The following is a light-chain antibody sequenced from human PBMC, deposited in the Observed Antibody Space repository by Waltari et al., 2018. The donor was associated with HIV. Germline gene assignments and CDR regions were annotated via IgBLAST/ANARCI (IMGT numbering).Light chain of an antibody. CDR1: QSVRSK. CDR2: DAS. V-gene: IGKV3-15*01. CDR3: QQYHNWPPVT. J-gene: IGKJ4*01. Sequence: EIEMTQSPATLSVSPGESATLSCRSSQSVRSKLAWYQQKPGQAPRLLIYDASTRATGIPARFSGSGSGTEFTLTISSLQSADFAVYYCQQYHNWPPVTFGGGTKVEIK.